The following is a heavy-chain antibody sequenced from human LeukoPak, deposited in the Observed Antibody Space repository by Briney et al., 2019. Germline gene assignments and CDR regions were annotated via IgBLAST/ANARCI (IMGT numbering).Heavy chain of an antibody. CDR1: GFTFSSYW. CDR2: IKQDGSEK. CDR3: ARVRPMVRGVIMYYYYYFMDV. Sequence: PGGSLRLSCAASGFTFSSYWMSWVRQAPGKGLERVANIKQDGSEKYYVDSVKSRFTISRDNAKNSLYLQMNSLRAEDTAVYYCARVRPMVRGVIMYYYYYFMDVWGKGTTVTVSS. D-gene: IGHD3-10*01. V-gene: IGHV3-7*01. J-gene: IGHJ6*03.